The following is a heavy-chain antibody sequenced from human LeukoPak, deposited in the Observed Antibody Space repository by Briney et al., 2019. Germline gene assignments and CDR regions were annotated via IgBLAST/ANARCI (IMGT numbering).Heavy chain of an antibody. CDR3: AIAAAEFYDY. J-gene: IGHJ4*02. CDR2: ISSSGSTI. D-gene: IGHD6-13*01. CDR1: GLTVRTYY. V-gene: IGHV3-11*04. Sequence: GGSLRLSCAASGLTVRTYYMRWLRPAPGKGLEWVSYISSSGSTIYYADSVKGGFTISRDNAKNSLYLQMNSLRAEDTAVYYCAIAAAEFYDYWGQGTLVTVSS.